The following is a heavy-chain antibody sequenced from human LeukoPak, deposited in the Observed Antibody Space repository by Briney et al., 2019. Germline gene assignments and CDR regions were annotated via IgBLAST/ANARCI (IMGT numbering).Heavy chain of an antibody. D-gene: IGHD1-7*01. J-gene: IGHJ4*02. Sequence: ASVKVSCKASGYTFTSYAMNWVRQAPGQGLEWMGWINTNTGNPTYAQGFTGRFVFSLDTSVSTAYLQISSLKAEDTAVYYCARGTPTLANWNYPVFDYWGQGTLVTVSS. V-gene: IGHV7-4-1*02. CDR2: INTNTGNP. CDR1: GYTFTSYA. CDR3: ARGTPTLANWNYPVFDY.